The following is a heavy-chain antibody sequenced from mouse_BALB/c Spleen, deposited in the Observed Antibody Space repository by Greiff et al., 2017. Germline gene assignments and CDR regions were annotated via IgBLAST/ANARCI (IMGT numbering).Heavy chain of an antibody. D-gene: IGHD1-1*01. CDR2: IDPENGDT. CDR1: GFNIKDYY. J-gene: IGHJ2*01. CDR3: NAFITTVVDSYYFDY. Sequence: QLQQSGAELVRSGASVKLSCTASGFNIKDYYMHWVKQRPEQGLEWIGWIDPENGDTEYAPKFQGKATMTADTSSNTAYLQLSSLTSEDTAVYYCNAFITTVVDSYYFDYWGQGTTLTVSS. V-gene: IGHV14-4*02.